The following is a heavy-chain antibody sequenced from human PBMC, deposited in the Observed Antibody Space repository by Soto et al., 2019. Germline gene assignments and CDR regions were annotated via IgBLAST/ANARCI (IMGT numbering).Heavy chain of an antibody. CDR3: AKDLYGAGWYNYFDP. D-gene: IGHD6-19*01. V-gene: IGHV3-30*18. CDR1: GFTFSTTG. Sequence: QVHLVESGGGVVQPGRSLRLSCAASGFTFSTTGMHWVRQAPGKGLEWVAMISHDGGDKHYTDSVKGRFTISRDTSKNTLDLQLNRLRPEDTAMYHCAKDLYGAGWYNYFDPWGQGTLVTVSS. CDR2: ISHDGGDK. J-gene: IGHJ5*02.